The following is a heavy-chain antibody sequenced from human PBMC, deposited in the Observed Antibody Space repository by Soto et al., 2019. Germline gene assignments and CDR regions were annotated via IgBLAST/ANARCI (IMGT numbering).Heavy chain of an antibody. CDR1: GGSISSGGYH. V-gene: IGHV4-31*03. Sequence: QVQLQESGPGLVKPSQTLSLTCTVSGGSISSGGYHWSWIRQHPGKGLEWIGYIYYSGSTYYNPSLKRRVTISVDTSKNQFSLKVTSVTAADTAVYYCARRGGECGYYHDYWGQGTLVTVSS. J-gene: IGHJ4*02. CDR3: ARRGGECGYYHDY. D-gene: IGHD3-22*01. CDR2: IYYSGST.